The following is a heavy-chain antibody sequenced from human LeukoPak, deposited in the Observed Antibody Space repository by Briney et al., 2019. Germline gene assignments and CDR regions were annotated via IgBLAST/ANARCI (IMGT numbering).Heavy chain of an antibody. J-gene: IGHJ4*02. CDR3: AKVGQPWLIWSYFDY. Sequence: PGGSLRLSCAASGFTVSSYAINWVRQAPGKGLVWVSVISGSGDNTYYADSVKGRFTISRDNSKNTLYLQMNSLRAEDTAVYYCAKVGQPWLIWSYFDYWGQGTLVTVSS. CDR1: GFTVSSYA. CDR2: ISGSGDNT. D-gene: IGHD3-9*01. V-gene: IGHV3-23*01.